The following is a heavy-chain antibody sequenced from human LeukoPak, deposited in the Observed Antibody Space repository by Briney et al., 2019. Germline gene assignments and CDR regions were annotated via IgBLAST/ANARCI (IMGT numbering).Heavy chain of an antibody. V-gene: IGHV3-33*06. D-gene: IGHD2/OR15-2a*01. CDR3: AKDPGGTGNINHYFDY. J-gene: IGHJ4*02. CDR2: IWYDGSNK. Sequence: GGSLRLSCAASGFTFSSYGMHWVRQAPGKGLEWVAVIWYDGSNKYYADSVKGRFTISRDNSKNTLYLQMNSLRAEDTAVYYCAKDPGGTGNINHYFDYLGQGTLVTVSS. CDR1: GFTFSSYG.